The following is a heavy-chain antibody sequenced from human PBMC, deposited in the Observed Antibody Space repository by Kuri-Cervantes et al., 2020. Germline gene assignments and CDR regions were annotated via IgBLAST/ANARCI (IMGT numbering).Heavy chain of an antibody. CDR2: INWNGGST. CDR1: GFTFDDYG. J-gene: IGHJ3*02. Sequence: ETLSLTCAASGFTFDDYGMSWVRQAPGKGLEWVSGINWNGGSTGYAGSVKGRFTISRDNAKNSLFLQMNSLRAEDTALYYCAKGGYTTEDALDIWGQGTMVTVSS. CDR3: AKGGYTTEDALDI. D-gene: IGHD2-8*02. V-gene: IGHV3-20*04.